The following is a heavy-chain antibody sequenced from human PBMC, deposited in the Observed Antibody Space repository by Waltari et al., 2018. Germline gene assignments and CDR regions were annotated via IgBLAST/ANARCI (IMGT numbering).Heavy chain of an antibody. V-gene: IGHV3-23*01. Sequence: EVQLLASGGALVPPGGSLRLSCAASGFTFSNYAMTWVRQAPGKGLEWVSGISGDGDTTNYADSVKGRFTISRDNSKNSVFLQMNSLRAEDTALYYCARRPGVIDYWGQGTLVTVSS. D-gene: IGHD3-10*01. CDR2: ISGDGDTT. J-gene: IGHJ4*02. CDR1: GFTFSNYA. CDR3: ARRPGVIDY.